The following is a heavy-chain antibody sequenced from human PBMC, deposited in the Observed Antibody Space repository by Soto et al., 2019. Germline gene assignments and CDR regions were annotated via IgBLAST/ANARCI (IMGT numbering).Heavy chain of an antibody. CDR2: IYYRGST. J-gene: IGHJ4*02. V-gene: IGHV4-59*01. CDR1: RGFIKCYS. D-gene: IGHD6-6*01. Sequence: PSETQSLTCRHARGFIKCYSWRVIQETPGKGLEWIGFIYYRGSTNYNPSLKSRVTISVDTSKNQFSLKLSSVTAADTAVYYCARLDYIAARPFLTFWGQGNQVT. CDR3: ARLDYIAARPFLTF.